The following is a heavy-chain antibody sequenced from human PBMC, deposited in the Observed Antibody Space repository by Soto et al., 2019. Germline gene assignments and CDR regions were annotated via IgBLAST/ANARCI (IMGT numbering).Heavy chain of an antibody. J-gene: IGHJ6*02. CDR3: ETPSRQLRAYYYYGMDV. D-gene: IGHD1-1*01. CDR1: GGSISSYY. V-gene: IGHV4-59*01. Sequence: SETLSLTCTVSGGSISSYYWSWIRQPPGKGLEWIGYIYYSGSTNYNPSLKSRVTISVDTSKNQFSLKLSYVTAAETAVYYCETPSRQLRAYYYYGMDVWGQGTTVTVSS. CDR2: IYYSGST.